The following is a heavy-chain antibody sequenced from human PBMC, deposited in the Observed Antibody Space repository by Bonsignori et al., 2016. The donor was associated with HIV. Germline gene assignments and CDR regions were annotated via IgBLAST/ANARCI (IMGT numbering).Heavy chain of an antibody. J-gene: IGHJ3*02. Sequence: RQAPGKGLEWIGRIYTSGSSNYNPSLKSRFTMSLDTSKNQFSLKLSSLTAADTAVYYCARGGAWAFDIWGQGTMVTVSS. CDR2: IYTSGSS. V-gene: IGHV4-4*07. CDR3: ARGGAWAFDI. D-gene: IGHD1-26*01.